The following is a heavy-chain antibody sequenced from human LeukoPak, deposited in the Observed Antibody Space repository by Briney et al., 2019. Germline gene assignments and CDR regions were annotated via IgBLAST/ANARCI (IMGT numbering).Heavy chain of an antibody. CDR3: ATQTSELELQAFDY. J-gene: IGHJ4*02. CDR2: VDPEDGET. CDR1: GYTFTDDY. D-gene: IGHD1-7*01. Sequence: ASVKVSCKASGYTFTDDYMHWVQQAPGKGLEWMGLVDPEDGETIYAEKFQGRVTITADTSTDTAYMELSSLRSEDTAVYYCATQTSELELQAFDYWGQGTLVTVSS. V-gene: IGHV1-69-2*01.